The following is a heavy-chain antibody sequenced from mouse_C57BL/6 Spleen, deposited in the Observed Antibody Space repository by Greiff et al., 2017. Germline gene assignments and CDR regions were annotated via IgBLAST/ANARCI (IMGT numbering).Heavy chain of an antibody. Sequence: QVQLQQPGAELVKPGASVKLSCKASGYTFTSYWMHWVKQRPGRGLEWIGRIDPNSGGTKYHEKFKSKATLTVDKPSSTAYMHLSSLTSEDSAVYYVSSPYYCVSSPYFDYWGQGTTLTVSS. CDR2: IDPNSGGT. CDR3: SSPYYCVSSPYFDY. J-gene: IGHJ2*01. V-gene: IGHV1-72*01. CDR1: GYTFTSYW. D-gene: IGHD1-1*01.